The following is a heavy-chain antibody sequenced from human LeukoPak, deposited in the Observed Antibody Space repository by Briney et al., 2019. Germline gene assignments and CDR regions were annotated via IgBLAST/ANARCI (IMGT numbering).Heavy chain of an antibody. Sequence: PGGSLRLSCAASGFTFSSYAMDWVRQAPGKGLEWVSAISNGGGTTYYADSAKGRFTISRDNAKNSLYLQMNSLRAEDTAVYYCARDEVYRSLLSYYYYGMDVWGQGTTVAVSS. CDR1: GFTFSSYA. CDR2: ISNGGGTT. V-gene: IGHV3-23*01. CDR3: ARDEVYRSLLSYYYYGMDV. J-gene: IGHJ6*02. D-gene: IGHD1-14*01.